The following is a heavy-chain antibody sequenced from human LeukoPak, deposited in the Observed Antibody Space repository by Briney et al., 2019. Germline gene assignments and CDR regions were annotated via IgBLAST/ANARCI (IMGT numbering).Heavy chain of an antibody. CDR2: IDPRDSST. CDR1: GYIFTTYW. J-gene: IGHJ4*02. CDR3: ARRDLTASYGLEI. V-gene: IGHV5-10-1*01. Sequence: GESLRISCKGSGYIFTTYWISWVRQMPGKGLEWMGRIDPRDSSTKYSPSFQGHVTISADNSISTAYLQWSSLEASDTAMYYCARRDLTASYGLEIWGQGTLVAVSS. D-gene: IGHD3-9*01.